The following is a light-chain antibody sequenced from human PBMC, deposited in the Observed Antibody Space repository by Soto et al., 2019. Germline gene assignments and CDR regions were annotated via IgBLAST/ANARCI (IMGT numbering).Light chain of an antibody. V-gene: IGLV2-23*01. CDR1: SSDVGSYNL. Sequence: QSVLTQPASVSGSPGQSITISCTGTSSDVGSYNLVSWYQKHPGKAPKLRIYEGSKRPSEVSSRFSGSKSGNTASLTISGLQAEDEDDYYCCSYAGSNSYVFGTGTKVTVL. CDR2: EGS. J-gene: IGLJ1*01. CDR3: CSYAGSNSYV.